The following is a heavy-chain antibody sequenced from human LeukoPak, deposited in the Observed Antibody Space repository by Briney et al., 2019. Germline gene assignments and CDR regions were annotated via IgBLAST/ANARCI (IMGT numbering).Heavy chain of an antibody. V-gene: IGHV4-34*01. CDR1: GGSFSGYY. Sequence: KSSETLSLTCAVYGGSFSGYYWSWIRQPPGKGLEWIGEINHSGSTNYNPSLKSRVTISVDTSKNQFSLKLSSVTAADTAVYYCAREQDIVVVVAATSRYFDYWGQGTLVTVSS. J-gene: IGHJ4*02. CDR2: INHSGST. CDR3: AREQDIVVVVAATSRYFDY. D-gene: IGHD2-15*01.